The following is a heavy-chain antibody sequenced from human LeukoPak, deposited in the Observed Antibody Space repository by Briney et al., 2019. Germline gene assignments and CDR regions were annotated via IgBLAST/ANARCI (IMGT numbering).Heavy chain of an antibody. D-gene: IGHD5-18*01. CDR3: ASQGGYSYLV. J-gene: IGHJ4*02. V-gene: IGHV4-34*01. Sequence: SETLSFTCAVYGGSFSGYFWSWIRQPPGKGLEWIGEIYHSGSTDYNPSLKSRVTISVDTSKSQFSLKLTSLTAADTAVYYCASQGGYSYLVWGQGTLVTVSS. CDR1: GGSFSGYF. CDR2: IYHSGST.